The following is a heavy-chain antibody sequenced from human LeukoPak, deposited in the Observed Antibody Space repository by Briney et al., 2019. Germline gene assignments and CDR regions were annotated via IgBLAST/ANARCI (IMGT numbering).Heavy chain of an antibody. J-gene: IGHJ4*02. CDR3: ARGGGARPDF. CDR1: GFPFDDYG. Sequence: SGGSLRLSCAASGFPFDDYGMNWVRQVPGKGLEWVSGINWNGGSTGYADSVKGRFTISRDNVKNSLYLQMNSLRVEDTAVYYCARGGGARPDFWGQGTLVTVSS. D-gene: IGHD1-26*01. CDR2: INWNGGST. V-gene: IGHV3-20*04.